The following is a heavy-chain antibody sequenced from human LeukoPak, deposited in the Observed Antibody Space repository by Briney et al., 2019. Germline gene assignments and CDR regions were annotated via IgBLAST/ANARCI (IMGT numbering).Heavy chain of an antibody. CDR1: GFTFSSYA. CDR2: IKQDGSEK. Sequence: GGSLRLSCAASGFTFSSYAMSWVRQAPGKGLEWVANIKQDGSEKYYVDSVKGRFTISRDNAKNSLYLQMNRLRAEDTAVYYCARENVAEDFWGQGTLVTVSS. D-gene: IGHD6-19*01. J-gene: IGHJ4*02. CDR3: ARENVAEDF. V-gene: IGHV3-7*01.